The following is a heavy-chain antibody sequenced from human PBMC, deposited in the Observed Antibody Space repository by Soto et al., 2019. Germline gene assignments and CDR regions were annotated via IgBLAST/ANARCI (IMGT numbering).Heavy chain of an antibody. CDR3: ARGTPYCTNGVCYMGSYYYYGMDV. Sequence: LSLTCAVYGGSFSGYYWSWVRKPPGKGLEWIGEINHSGSTNYNPSLKSRVTISVDTSKNQFSLKLSSVTAVDTAVYYCARGTPYCTNGVCYMGSYYYYGMDVWGQGTTVTVSS. CDR1: GGSFSGYY. V-gene: IGHV4-34*01. CDR2: INHSGST. D-gene: IGHD2-8*01. J-gene: IGHJ6*02.